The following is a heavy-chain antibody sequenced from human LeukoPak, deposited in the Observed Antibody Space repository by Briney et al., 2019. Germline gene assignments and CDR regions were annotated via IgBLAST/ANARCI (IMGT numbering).Heavy chain of an antibody. J-gene: IGHJ4*02. V-gene: IGHV3-48*01. CDR3: ARDYSSLDY. Sequence: GGSLRLSCAAYGFAFSSYSMNRVRQAPGKGLEWVSYISSSSSTIYYADSVKGRFTISRDNAKNSLYLQMNSLRAEDTAVYYCARDYSSLDYWGQGTLVTVSS. CDR2: ISSSSSTI. CDR1: GFAFSSYS. D-gene: IGHD6-13*01.